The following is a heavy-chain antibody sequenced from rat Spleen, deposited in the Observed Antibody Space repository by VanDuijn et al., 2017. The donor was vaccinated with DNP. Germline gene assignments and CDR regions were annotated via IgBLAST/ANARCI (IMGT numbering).Heavy chain of an antibody. CDR1: GFSFSDYY. Sequence: EVQLEESGGGFVQPGRSLKLSCVASGFSFSDYYMAWVRQAPTKGLEWVAYISYDGGSTYYRDSGKGRFTVSRDNAKSSLYLQMDSLRSEDTATYYCTRHGFDYWGQGVMVTVSS. V-gene: IGHV5-20*01. CDR3: TRHGFDY. CDR2: ISYDGGST. J-gene: IGHJ2*01.